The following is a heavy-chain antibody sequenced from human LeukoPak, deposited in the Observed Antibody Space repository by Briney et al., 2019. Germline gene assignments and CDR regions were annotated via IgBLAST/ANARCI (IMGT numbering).Heavy chain of an antibody. CDR3: AKEWELPYFDY. CDR2: IWSDGIKK. V-gene: IGHV3-33*06. D-gene: IGHD1-26*01. Sequence: GGSLRLSCAASGFTFSTYGMHWVRQAPGKGLEWVAVIWSDGIKKYYADSVKGRFTISRDNSKNTLYLQMNSLRAEDTAVYYCAKEWELPYFDYWGQGTLVTVSS. J-gene: IGHJ4*02. CDR1: GFTFSTYG.